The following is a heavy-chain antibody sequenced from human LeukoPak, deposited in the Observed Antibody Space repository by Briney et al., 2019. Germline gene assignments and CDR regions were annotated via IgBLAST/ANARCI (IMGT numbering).Heavy chain of an antibody. CDR2: TYGGGGT. CDR3: ARGGYSNGLDY. D-gene: IGHD5-18*01. Sequence: GGSLRLSCAASGFTFSSSWMSWVRQAPGKGLEWVSLTYGGGGTYYADSVKGRFTISRDNSKNTLYLQMNSLRAEDTAVYYCARGGYSNGLDYWGQGTLVTVSS. J-gene: IGHJ4*02. V-gene: IGHV3-66*01. CDR1: GFTFSSSW.